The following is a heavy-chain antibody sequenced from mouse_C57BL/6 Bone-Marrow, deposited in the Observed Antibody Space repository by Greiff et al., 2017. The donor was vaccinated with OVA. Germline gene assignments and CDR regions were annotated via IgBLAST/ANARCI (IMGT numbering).Heavy chain of an antibody. Sequence: EVQGVESGGGLVQPGGSLKLSCAASGFTFSDYYMYWVRQTPEKRLEWVAYISNGGGSTYYPDTVKGRFTISRDNAKNTLYLQMSRLKSEDTAMYYCARRRAYWGQGTLVTVSA. CDR1: GFTFSDYY. J-gene: IGHJ3*01. CDR2: ISNGGGST. V-gene: IGHV5-12*01. CDR3: ARRRAY.